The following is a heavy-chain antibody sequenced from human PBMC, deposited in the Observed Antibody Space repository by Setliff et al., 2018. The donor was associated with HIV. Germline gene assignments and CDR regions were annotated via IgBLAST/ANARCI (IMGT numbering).Heavy chain of an antibody. D-gene: IGHD5-12*01. CDR2: IYYSGGT. CDR1: GGSISSSSYY. CDR3: ARHLYGGYTGGFDY. V-gene: IGHV4-39*01. Sequence: SETLSLTCTVSGGSISSSSYYWGWIRQPPGKGLGWIGSIYYSGGTYYNPSLKSRVTISVDTSKNQFSLKLSSVTAADTAVYYCARHLYGGYTGGFDYWGQGTLVTVSS. J-gene: IGHJ4*02.